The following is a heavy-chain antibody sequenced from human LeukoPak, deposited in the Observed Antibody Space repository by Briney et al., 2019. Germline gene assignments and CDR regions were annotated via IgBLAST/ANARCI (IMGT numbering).Heavy chain of an antibody. CDR2: INHSGST. V-gene: IGHV4-34*01. CDR1: GGSFSGYD. Sequence: SETLSLTCAVYGGSFSGYDWSWIRQPPGKGLEWIGEINHSGSTNYNPSLKSRVTISVDTSKNQFSLKLSSVTAADTAVYYCARGDGGSPYDYWGQGTLVTVSS. CDR3: ARGDGGSPYDY. D-gene: IGHD4-23*01. J-gene: IGHJ4*02.